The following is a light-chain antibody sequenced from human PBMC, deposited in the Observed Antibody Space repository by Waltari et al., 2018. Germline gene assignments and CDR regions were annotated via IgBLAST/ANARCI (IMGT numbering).Light chain of an antibody. J-gene: IGKJ1*01. Sequence: EVVLTQSPATLSLSPGERATLSCRASQGVSIYLVWYRQNPGQPPRLLINDATKRATGIPARFSGSGSGTDFTLTISSLEPEDFAVYYCQQRSKWPWTFGQGTKVEF. CDR2: DAT. CDR1: QGVSIY. CDR3: QQRSKWPWT. V-gene: IGKV3D-11*01.